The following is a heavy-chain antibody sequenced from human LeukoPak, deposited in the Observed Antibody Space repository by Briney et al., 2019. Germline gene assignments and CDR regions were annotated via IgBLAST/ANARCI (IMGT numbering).Heavy chain of an antibody. CDR2: IIPIFGSA. Sequence: SVKVSCKASGGTFSSYAISWVRQAPGQGLEWMGRIIPIFGSANYAQKFQGRVTITTDESTSTAYMELSSLRSEDTAVYYCARTGGGWDLFDPWGQGTLVTVSS. CDR3: ARTGGGWDLFDP. D-gene: IGHD6-19*01. J-gene: IGHJ5*02. V-gene: IGHV1-69*05. CDR1: GGTFSSYA.